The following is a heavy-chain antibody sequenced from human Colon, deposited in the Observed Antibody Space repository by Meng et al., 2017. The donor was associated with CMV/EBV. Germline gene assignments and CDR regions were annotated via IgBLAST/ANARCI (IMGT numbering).Heavy chain of an antibody. J-gene: IGHJ4*02. CDR2: ISSSSSTI. V-gene: IGHV3-48*04. D-gene: IGHD2-21*01. Sequence: GESLKISCAASGFTFSSYSMNWVRQAPGKGLEWVSYISSSSSTIYYADSVKGRFTISRDNAKNSLYLQMNSLRAEDTAVYYCAKDRAYCGSFSCSPNYFDGWGQGNLVTVSS. CDR1: GFTFSSYS. CDR3: AKDRAYCGSFSCSPNYFDG.